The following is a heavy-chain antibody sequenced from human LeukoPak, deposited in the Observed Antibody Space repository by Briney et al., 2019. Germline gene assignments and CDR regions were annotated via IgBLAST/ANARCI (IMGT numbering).Heavy chain of an antibody. Sequence: SETLSLTCTVSGGSISRYYWSWIRQPAGKGVEWIGRIYTSGSTNYNPSLKSRVSMSVDTSKNQFSLKLSSVTAEDTAIYYCARGSDSYGPDFDYWGQGTLVTVSS. J-gene: IGHJ4*02. D-gene: IGHD5-18*01. CDR1: GGSISRYY. CDR3: ARGSDSYGPDFDY. V-gene: IGHV4-4*07. CDR2: IYTSGST.